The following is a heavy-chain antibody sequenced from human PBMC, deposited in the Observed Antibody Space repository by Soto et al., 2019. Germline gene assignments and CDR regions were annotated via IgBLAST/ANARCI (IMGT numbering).Heavy chain of an antibody. J-gene: IGHJ3*02. CDR2: IYHSGST. V-gene: IGHV4-30-2*01. D-gene: IGHD3-22*01. Sequence: QLQLQASGSGLVKPSQTLSLTCAVSGGSISSGGYSWSWIRQPPGKGLEWIGYIYHSGSTYYTPALKSRVTISVDRSKNPFSLKRCSVTAADTAVYYWARTYYYDSSGYLDAFYIWGEGTMVTVAS. CDR1: GGSISSGGYS. CDR3: ARTYYYDSSGYLDAFYI.